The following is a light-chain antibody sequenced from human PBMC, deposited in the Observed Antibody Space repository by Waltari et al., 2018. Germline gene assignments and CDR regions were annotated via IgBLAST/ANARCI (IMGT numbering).Light chain of an antibody. CDR2: KAS. V-gene: IGKV1-5*03. Sequence: DIQMTQSPSTLSASVGDTITITCRASQSISNYLAWYQQKPGKAPKLLIDKASSSGSGVPSRFSGSGAGTEVTLTISSLQPDDFATYYCQQYNTYSSFGQGTKLEIK. CDR3: QQYNTYSS. J-gene: IGKJ2*03. CDR1: QSISNY.